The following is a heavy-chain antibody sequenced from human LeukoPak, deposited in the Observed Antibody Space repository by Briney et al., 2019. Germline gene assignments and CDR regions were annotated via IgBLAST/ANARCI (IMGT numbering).Heavy chain of an antibody. J-gene: IGHJ4*02. D-gene: IGHD6-19*01. CDR1: GDSFSSVTDY. CDR3: AGERGEEYSSGWYKRNYFDN. V-gene: IGHV4-39*07. CDR2: GDYSGGT. Sequence: SETLSLTCTVFGDSFSSVTDYWAWIRQPPGKGLEWIASGDYSGGTYYNPSLESQVAISADMSKNQFSLKLTSVTGADTAVYYCAGERGEEYSSGWYKRNYFDNWGQGIRVTVSS.